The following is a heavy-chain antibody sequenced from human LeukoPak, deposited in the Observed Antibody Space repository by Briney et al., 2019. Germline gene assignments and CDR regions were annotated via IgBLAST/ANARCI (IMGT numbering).Heavy chain of an antibody. CDR3: ARDRGELELPHYYYYYMDV. CDR1: GYTFTSYA. V-gene: IGHV7-4-1*02. Sequence: ASVEVSCKASGYTFTSYAMNWVRQAPGQGLEWMGWINTNTGNPTYAQGFTGRFVFSLDTSVSTAYLQISSLKAEDTAVYYCARDRGELELPHYYYYYMDVWGKGTTVTVSS. J-gene: IGHJ6*03. CDR2: INTNTGNP. D-gene: IGHD1-7*01.